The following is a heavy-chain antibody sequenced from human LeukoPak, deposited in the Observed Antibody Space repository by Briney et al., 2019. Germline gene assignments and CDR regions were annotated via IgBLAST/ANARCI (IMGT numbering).Heavy chain of an antibody. V-gene: IGHV3-7*01. CDR1: GFTFSSYW. CDR2: IKQDGSEK. J-gene: IGHJ2*01. CDR3: ARVTGGGDYGGWYFDL. D-gene: IGHD4-23*01. Sequence: GGSLRLSCAASGFTFSSYWMSWVRQAPGKGLEWVANIKQDGSEKYYVDSVKGRFTISRDNAKNSLYLQMNSLRAEDTAVYYCARVTGGGDYGGWYFDLWGRGTLVTVSS.